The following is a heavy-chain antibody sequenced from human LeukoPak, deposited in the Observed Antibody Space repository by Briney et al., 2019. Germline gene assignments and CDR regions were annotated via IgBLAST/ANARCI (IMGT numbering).Heavy chain of an antibody. CDR2: INQDRSQK. J-gene: IGHJ3*01. Sequence: WGVLRLPCAASGFTLSIYWMSWFRQAPGKGLEGVENINQDRSQKYYVDSVNGRFTICRDNAKNSYFQQMSSLRAEDTAVYYCVEGDWGARDSFDLWGRGTMVTVSS. CDR3: VEGDWGARDSFDL. D-gene: IGHD2-21*02. V-gene: IGHV3-7*01. CDR1: GFTLSIYW.